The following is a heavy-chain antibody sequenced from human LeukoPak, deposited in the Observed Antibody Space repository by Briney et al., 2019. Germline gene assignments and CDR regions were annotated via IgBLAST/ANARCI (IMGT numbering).Heavy chain of an antibody. CDR1: GFTFSSYW. CDR2: IKSDGST. V-gene: IGHV3-74*01. D-gene: IGHD3-22*01. Sequence: GGSLRLSCAASGFTFSSYWMHWVRQPPGKGLVWVSRIKSDGSTNYADSVKGRFTISRDNAKNTVSLQMNSLRAEGTGVYYCARAPSEIGGYYPEYFRHWGQGTLVTVSS. CDR3: ARAPSEIGGYYPEYFRH. J-gene: IGHJ1*01.